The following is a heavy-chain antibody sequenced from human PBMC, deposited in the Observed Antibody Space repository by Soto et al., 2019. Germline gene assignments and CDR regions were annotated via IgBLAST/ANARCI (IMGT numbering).Heavy chain of an antibody. CDR3: ARGPHDFWSGYFFRAGWFDP. J-gene: IGHJ5*02. V-gene: IGHV4-34*01. Sequence: QVQLKQWGAGLLKPSETLSLTCAVYGGSFSGYYWSWIRQPPGKGLEWIGEINHSGSTNYNPSLKSRVTISVDTSKNQFSLKLSSVTAADTAVYYCARGPHDFWSGYFFRAGWFDPWGQGTLVTVSS. CDR2: INHSGST. CDR1: GGSFSGYY. D-gene: IGHD3-3*01.